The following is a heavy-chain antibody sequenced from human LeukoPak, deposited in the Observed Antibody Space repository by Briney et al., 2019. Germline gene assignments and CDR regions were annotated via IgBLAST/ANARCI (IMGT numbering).Heavy chain of an antibody. CDR3: ARDRPGGSSLDY. V-gene: IGHV4-59*01. CDR1: GGSISRDY. J-gene: IGHJ4*02. CDR2: IYYTGST. Sequence: SSETLSLTCTVSGGSISRDYWSWIRQPPGKGLEWIGYIYYTGSTNYNPSLKSRVTISVDTSKNQFSLKLSSVTAADTAVYYCARDRPGGSSLDYWGQGTLVTVSS. D-gene: IGHD6-13*01.